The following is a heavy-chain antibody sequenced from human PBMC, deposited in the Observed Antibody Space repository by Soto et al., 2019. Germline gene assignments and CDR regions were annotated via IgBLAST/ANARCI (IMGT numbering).Heavy chain of an antibody. V-gene: IGHV5-51*01. D-gene: IGHD3-10*01. J-gene: IGHJ6*02. CDR1: EYSFANYW. CDR3: AILRFKVPIYYYDYVMDV. Sequence: VESLKISCKGSEYSFANYWVGSVRQMPGKGLEWMGIIYPGDSDTRYSPSFQGQVTISADKSISSAYLQWSSLKASDTAMYYCAILRFKVPIYYYDYVMDVWVQGTTVTVSS. CDR2: IYPGDSDT.